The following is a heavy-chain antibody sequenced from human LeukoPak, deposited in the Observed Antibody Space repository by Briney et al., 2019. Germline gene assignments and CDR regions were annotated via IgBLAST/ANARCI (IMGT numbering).Heavy chain of an antibody. J-gene: IGHJ6*03. CDR2: ISSSSSYI. CDR3: ASNGDYYDSSALYYYMDV. V-gene: IGHV3-21*01. CDR1: GFTFSSYS. D-gene: IGHD3-22*01. Sequence: GSLRLSCAASGFTFSSYSMNWVRQAPGKGLEWVSSISSSSSYIYYADSVKGRFTISRDNAKNSLYLQMNSLRAEDTAVYYCASNGDYYDSSALYYYMDVWGKGTTVTISS.